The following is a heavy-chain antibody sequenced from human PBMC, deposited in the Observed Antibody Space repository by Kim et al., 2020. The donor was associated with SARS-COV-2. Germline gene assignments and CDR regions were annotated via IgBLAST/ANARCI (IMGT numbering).Heavy chain of an antibody. D-gene: IGHD1-26*01. CDR3: ARVGGWEWYFDL. J-gene: IGHJ2*01. V-gene: IGHV3-7*01. CDR2: IKPDGTEK. CDR1: GFSFSDYW. Sequence: GGSLRLSCAGSGFSFSDYWMSWVRQAPGKGLEWVAHIKPDGTEKYYVDSVKGRFSISRDNAKNSLYLQMNSLRAEDTAVYYCARVGGWEWYFDLWGRGT.